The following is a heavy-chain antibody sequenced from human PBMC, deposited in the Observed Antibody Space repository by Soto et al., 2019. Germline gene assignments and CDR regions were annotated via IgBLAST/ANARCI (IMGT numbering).Heavy chain of an antibody. J-gene: IGHJ4*02. CDR3: AKCAPLGSGYDSAFDF. CDR2: ISATAGST. Sequence: EVQLLESGGGLVQPGGSLRLSCAASGFTFGNFAVRWVRQAPGKALEWVALISATAGSTYYAASVKGRFTISRDNSKNILYMQMNIMTAEDTAVYYCAKCAPLGSGYDSAFDFWGRGTLVAVSS. V-gene: IGHV3-23*01. D-gene: IGHD5-12*01. CDR1: GFTFGNFA.